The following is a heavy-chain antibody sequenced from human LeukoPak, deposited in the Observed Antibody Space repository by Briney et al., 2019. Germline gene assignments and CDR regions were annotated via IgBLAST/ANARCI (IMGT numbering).Heavy chain of an antibody. CDR3: AREISGSYYGNNWFDP. CDR2: IYYSGST. Sequence: SETLSLTCTVSGGSISNYDCNWIRQPPGKGLEWIGYIYYSGSTNYNPSLKSRVTISVDTSKNQFSLKLSSVTAANTAVYYCAREISGSYYGNNWFDPWGQGTLVTVSS. CDR1: GGSISNYD. J-gene: IGHJ5*02. V-gene: IGHV4-59*01. D-gene: IGHD1-26*01.